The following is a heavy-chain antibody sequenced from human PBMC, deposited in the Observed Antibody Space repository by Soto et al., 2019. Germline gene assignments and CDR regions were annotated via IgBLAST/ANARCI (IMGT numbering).Heavy chain of an antibody. J-gene: IGHJ6*02. CDR2: IYPGDSDT. Sequence: GESLKISCKGSGYSFTSYWIGWVRQMPGKGLEWMGIIYPGDSDTRYSPSFQGQVTISADKSISTAYLQWSSLKASDTAMYYCARQKEGQYYDSSGYPYYYYGMDVWGQGTTVTSP. CDR1: GYSFTSYW. V-gene: IGHV5-51*01. CDR3: ARQKEGQYYDSSGYPYYYYGMDV. D-gene: IGHD3-22*01.